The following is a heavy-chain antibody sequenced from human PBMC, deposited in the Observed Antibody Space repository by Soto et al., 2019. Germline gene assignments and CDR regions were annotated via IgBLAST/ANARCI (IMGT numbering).Heavy chain of an antibody. CDR1: GYTFTGHY. CDR3: GRGRSGQIVVFY. CDR2: IGPESGAT. J-gene: IGHJ4*02. Sequence: ASVKVSCKASGYTFTGHYIHWVRQAPEQGPEWMGEIGPESGATRYAQKFQGRVTMTRDTSITTVYMELKNLSPDDTAVYYCGRGRSGQIVVFYWGQGTAVTVS. D-gene: IGHD3-22*01. V-gene: IGHV1-2*02.